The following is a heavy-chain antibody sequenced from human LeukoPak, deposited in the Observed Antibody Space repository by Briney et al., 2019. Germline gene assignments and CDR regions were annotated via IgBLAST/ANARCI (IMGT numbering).Heavy chain of an antibody. CDR1: GYTLTGYY. J-gene: IGHJ4*02. D-gene: IGHD2-2*01. Sequence: ASVKVSCKASGYTLTGYYMHWVRQAPGQGLEWMGWINPNSGGTNYAQKFQGRVTMTRDTSISTAYMELSRLRSDDTAVYYCARSTYPTYYFDYWGQGTLVTVSS. CDR2: INPNSGGT. CDR3: ARSTYPTYYFDY. V-gene: IGHV1-2*02.